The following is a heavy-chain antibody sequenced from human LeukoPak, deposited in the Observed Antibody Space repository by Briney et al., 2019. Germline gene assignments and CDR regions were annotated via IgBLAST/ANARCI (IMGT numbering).Heavy chain of an antibody. D-gene: IGHD3-9*01. CDR1: KFTFSTSA. Sequence: GGSLRLSCAASKFTFSTSAMSWVRQAPGKGLEWVSAISGSGANTYYVDSVKGRFTTSRDNSKNTLYLKMSSLRSDDTAVYYCAKESQTYYDIMTGYPNYYFDYWGQGTLVTVSS. J-gene: IGHJ4*02. V-gene: IGHV3-23*01. CDR2: ISGSGANT. CDR3: AKESQTYYDIMTGYPNYYFDY.